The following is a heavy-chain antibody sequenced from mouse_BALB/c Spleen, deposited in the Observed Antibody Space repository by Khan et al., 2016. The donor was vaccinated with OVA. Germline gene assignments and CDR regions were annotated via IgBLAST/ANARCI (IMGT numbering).Heavy chain of an antibody. J-gene: IGHJ3*01. CDR2: INTSTGEP. D-gene: IGHD1-1*01. V-gene: IGHV9-1*02. Sequence: QIQLVQSGPELKKPGETVKISCKASGYTFTHFGMNWVKQAPGKALEWMGWINTSTGEPTYADDFKGRFAFSLETSASTAYLQINNLKNEDMATYFCARGLNYYGSWFAYWGQGTLVTVSA. CDR1: GYTFTHFG. CDR3: ARGLNYYGSWFAY.